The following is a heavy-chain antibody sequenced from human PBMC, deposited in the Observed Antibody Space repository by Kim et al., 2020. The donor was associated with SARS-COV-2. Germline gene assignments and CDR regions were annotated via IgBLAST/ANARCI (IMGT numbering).Heavy chain of an antibody. J-gene: IGHJ6*02. CDR3: ARVPFLWSGKNYYYYGMDV. D-gene: IGHD3-3*01. CDR2: TRNKANSYTT. Sequence: GGSLRLSCAASGFTFSDHYMDWVRQAPGKGLEWVGRTRNKANSYTTEYAASVKGRFTISRDDSKNSLYLQMNSLKTEDTAVYYCARVPFLWSGKNYYYYGMDVWGQGTTVTVSS. V-gene: IGHV3-72*01. CDR1: GFTFSDHY.